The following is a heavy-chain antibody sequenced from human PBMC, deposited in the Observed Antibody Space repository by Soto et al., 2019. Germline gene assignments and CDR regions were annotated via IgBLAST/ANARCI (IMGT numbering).Heavy chain of an antibody. CDR3: ARVQMATLFFGY. CDR1: GGSMSSYY. Sequence: SETLSLTCDVSGGSMSSYYWSWVRQPPGKGLEWIGYIYSSGTHNYNPSLESRLTISIDTSKNQFSLRLSSVTAADTAVYYCARVQMATLFFGYWGQGTLVTVSS. D-gene: IGHD5-12*01. CDR2: IYSSGTH. V-gene: IGHV4-59*01. J-gene: IGHJ4*02.